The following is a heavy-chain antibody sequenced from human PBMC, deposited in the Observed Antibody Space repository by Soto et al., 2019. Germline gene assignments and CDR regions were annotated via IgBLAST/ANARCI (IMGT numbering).Heavy chain of an antibody. CDR1: GGSISSSSYY. CDR3: ARQCALAAAGNSTNDY. D-gene: IGHD6-13*01. V-gene: IGHV4-39*01. J-gene: IGHJ4*02. CDR2: IYYSGST. Sequence: KTSETLSLTCTVSGGSISSSSYYWGWIRQPPGKGLEWIGSIYYSGSTYYNPSLKSRVTISVDTSKNQFSLKLSSVTAADTAVYYCARQCALAAAGNSTNDYWGQGTLVTVSS.